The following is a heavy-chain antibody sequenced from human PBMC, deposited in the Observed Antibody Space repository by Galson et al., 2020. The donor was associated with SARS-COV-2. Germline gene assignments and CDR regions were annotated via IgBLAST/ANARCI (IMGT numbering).Heavy chain of an antibody. CDR2: SRNKPKSYTR. V-gene: IGHV3-72*01. CDR3: VRTRYCSVVLCCYGMDV. CDR1: GFTFSDYY. J-gene: IGHJ6*02. D-gene: IGHD2-15*01. Sequence: GGSLRLSCAASGFTFSDYYMDWVRQVPGKGPEWVGRSRNKPKSYTRQYAASVQGRFTISRDDSEQSSYLQMNSLKTEATAEYYCVRTRYCSVVLCCYGMDVWGQGTTVTVAS.